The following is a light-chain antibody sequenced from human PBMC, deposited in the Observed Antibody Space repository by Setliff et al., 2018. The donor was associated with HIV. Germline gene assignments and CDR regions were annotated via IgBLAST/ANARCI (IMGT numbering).Light chain of an antibody. V-gene: IGLV2-23*02. J-gene: IGLJ1*01. CDR3: CSYAGSSTYV. Sequence: LAQPASVSGSPGQSITISCTGTSSDVGSYNLVSWYQQHPGKAPKLMIYEVSKRPSGVSNRFSGSKSGNTASLTISGLQAEDEADYYCCSYAGSSTYVFGTGTKVTVL. CDR2: EVS. CDR1: SSDVGSYNL.